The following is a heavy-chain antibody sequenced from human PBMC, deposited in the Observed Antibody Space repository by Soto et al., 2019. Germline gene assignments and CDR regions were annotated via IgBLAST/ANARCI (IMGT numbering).Heavy chain of an antibody. Sequence: SVKVSCKASGGTFSSYAISWVRQAPGQGLEWMGGIIPIFGTANYAQKFQGRVTITADESTSTAYMELSSLRSEDTAVYYCARDSRGYSYGPVFDYWGQGTLVTVSS. CDR2: IIPIFGTA. V-gene: IGHV1-69*13. CDR1: GGTFSSYA. D-gene: IGHD5-18*01. CDR3: ARDSRGYSYGPVFDY. J-gene: IGHJ4*02.